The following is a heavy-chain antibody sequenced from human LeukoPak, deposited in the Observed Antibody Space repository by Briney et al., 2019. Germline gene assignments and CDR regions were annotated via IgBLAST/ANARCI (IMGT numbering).Heavy chain of an antibody. Sequence: PGGSLRLSCTASGFSLCRFGMHGVRQAPGKGLDWVAVISDGGSNRYYAVSVEGRSTISTDNSNNTLYLQMNSLRAEDTAVYYCAKDSPYLDYWGQGTLVTVSS. CDR1: GFSLCRFG. V-gene: IGHV3-30*18. J-gene: IGHJ4*02. CDR2: ISDGGSNR. CDR3: AKDSPYLDY.